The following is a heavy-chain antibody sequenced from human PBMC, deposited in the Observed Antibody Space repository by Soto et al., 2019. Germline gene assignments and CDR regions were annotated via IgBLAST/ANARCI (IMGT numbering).Heavy chain of an antibody. CDR1: GYSFTDYH. D-gene: IGHD2-8*01. V-gene: IGHV1-2*04. Sequence: VKVSCKASGYSFTDYHIHWVRQAPGQGLEWLGRINPKSGGTSTAQKFQGWVTMTTDTSISTASMELTRLTSDDTAIYYCAKGDSTDCSNGVCSFFYNHDMDVWGQGTTVTVSS. J-gene: IGHJ6*02. CDR3: AKGDSTDCSNGVCSFFYNHDMDV. CDR2: INPKSGGT.